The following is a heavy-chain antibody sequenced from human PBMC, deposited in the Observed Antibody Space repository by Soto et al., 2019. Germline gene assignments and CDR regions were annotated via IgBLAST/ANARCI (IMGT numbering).Heavy chain of an antibody. J-gene: IGHJ3*02. CDR1: GFTFSTYT. D-gene: IGHD2-8*01. V-gene: IGHV3-21*01. CDR3: ARATGVHDAFDI. Sequence: GGSLRLSCAASGFTFSTYTMNWVRQAPGMGLEWVSSTSTSGSYIYSADSVKGRFTISRDNAKNSLFLQMNSLRAEDTAVYYCARATGVHDAFDIWGQGTMVTV. CDR2: TSTSGSYI.